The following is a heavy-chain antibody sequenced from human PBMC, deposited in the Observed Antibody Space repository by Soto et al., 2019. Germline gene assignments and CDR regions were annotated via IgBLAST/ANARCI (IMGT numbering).Heavy chain of an antibody. J-gene: IGHJ4*02. Sequence: SETLSLTCTVSGGSISSSFWSWVRQPPGKGLEWFGYIYDSGNTNYNPSLKSRVSISIDTSXNQFSLKLSSVTAADTAVYYFARGRTRYYFDYWVQGTMVTVSS. CDR2: IYDSGNT. CDR1: GGSISSSF. V-gene: IGHV4-59*01. CDR3: ARGRTRYYFDY.